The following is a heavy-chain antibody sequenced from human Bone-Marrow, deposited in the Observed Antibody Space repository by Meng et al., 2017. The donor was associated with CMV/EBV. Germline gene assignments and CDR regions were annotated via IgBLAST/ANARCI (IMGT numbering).Heavy chain of an antibody. V-gene: IGHV4-34*01. D-gene: IGHD1-26*01. Sequence: GSLRLSCAVYGGSFSGYYWSWIRQPPGKGLEWIGEINHSGSTNYNPSLKSRVTISVDTYKNQFSLKRSSVTAADTAVYYCARESGSSMFYYYYGMDVWGQGTTVTVSS. CDR3: ARESGSSMFYYYYGMDV. J-gene: IGHJ6*02. CDR1: GGSFSGYY. CDR2: INHSGST.